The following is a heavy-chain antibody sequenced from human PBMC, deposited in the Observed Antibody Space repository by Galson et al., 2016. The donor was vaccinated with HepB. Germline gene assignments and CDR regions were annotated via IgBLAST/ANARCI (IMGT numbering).Heavy chain of an antibody. D-gene: IGHD3-16*01. CDR1: GFIFSVYN. CDR3: ARDDYFRLGY. J-gene: IGHJ4*02. CDR2: ITSSSDTM. V-gene: IGHV3-48*02. Sequence: SLRLSCAASGFIFSVYNMNWARQGPGKGLEWNAWITSSSDTMYYADSVKGRFTISRDNAKNSLYLEMNSLRDEDTAVYYCARDDYFRLGYWGQGTLVTVSS.